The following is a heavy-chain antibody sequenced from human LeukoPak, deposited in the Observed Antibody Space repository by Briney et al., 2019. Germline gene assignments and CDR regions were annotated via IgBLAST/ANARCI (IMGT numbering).Heavy chain of an antibody. CDR3: ARDRTSIYGGNSDEGVPLDY. J-gene: IGHJ4*02. V-gene: IGHV1-69*05. D-gene: IGHD4-23*01. CDR1: GGTFSSYA. CDR2: IIPIFGTA. Sequence: ASVKVSCKASGGTFSSYAISWVRQAPGQGLEWMGGIIPIFGTANYAQKFQGRVTITTDESTSTAYMELSSLRSEDTAVYYCARDRTSIYGGNSDEGVPLDYWGQGTLVTVSS.